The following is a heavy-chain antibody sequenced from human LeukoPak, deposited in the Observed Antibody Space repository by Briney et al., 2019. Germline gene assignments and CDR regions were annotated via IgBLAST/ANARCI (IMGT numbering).Heavy chain of an antibody. J-gene: IGHJ4*02. CDR3: ARVIYYGSSGPTTPFDY. CDR1: GYTFTSYG. Sequence: GASVKVSCKASGYTFTSYGISWVRQAPGQGLEWMGWISAYNGSTNYAQNFQGRVTMTTDTSTSTAYMELRSLRSDDTAVYYCARVIYYGSSGPTTPFDYWGQGTLVTVSS. D-gene: IGHD3-22*01. CDR2: ISAYNGST. V-gene: IGHV1-18*01.